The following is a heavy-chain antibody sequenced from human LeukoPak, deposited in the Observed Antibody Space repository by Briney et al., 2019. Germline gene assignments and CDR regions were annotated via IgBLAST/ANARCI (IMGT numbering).Heavy chain of an antibody. CDR2: INSDGSST. J-gene: IGHJ4*02. CDR1: GFTFRSYW. CDR3: ARGANIALAPIDF. D-gene: IGHD6-19*01. Sequence: PGGSLRLSCAASGFTFRSYWMHWVRQAPGKGLVWVSRINSDGSSTSYADSVKGRFTISRDNAKNTLYLRMNSLRAKDTAVYYCARGANIALAPIDFWGQGTLVTVSS. V-gene: IGHV3-74*01.